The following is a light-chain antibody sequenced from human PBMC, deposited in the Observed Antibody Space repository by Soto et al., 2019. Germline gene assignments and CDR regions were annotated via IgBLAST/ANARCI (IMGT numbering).Light chain of an antibody. V-gene: IGKV2-28*01. CDR3: LQARQTPPT. CDR1: QSLLHSNGYNY. J-gene: IGKJ2*01. Sequence: DIVMTQSPLSLPVTPGEPASISCRSSQSLLHSNGYNYLDWYLQKPVQSPQLLIYLGSNRASGVPDRFRGSGAGTDFTLKISRVEAEDVGVYYCLQARQTPPTFGQGNKLDIK. CDR2: LGS.